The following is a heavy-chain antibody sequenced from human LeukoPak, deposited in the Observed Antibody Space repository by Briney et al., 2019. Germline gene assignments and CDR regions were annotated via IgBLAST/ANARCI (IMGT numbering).Heavy chain of an antibody. CDR1: GYTFTSYA. CDR2: INAGNGNT. CDR3: AKCDRDERITFGGLFAP. D-gene: IGHD3-16*01. Sequence: ASVKVSCKASGYTFTSYAMHWVRQAPGQRLEWMGWINAGNGNTKYSQKFQDRVTITRDTSASTAYKELSSLRSEDTAVYYCAKCDRDERITFGGLFAPWGQGTLVTVSS. V-gene: IGHV1-3*01. J-gene: IGHJ5*02.